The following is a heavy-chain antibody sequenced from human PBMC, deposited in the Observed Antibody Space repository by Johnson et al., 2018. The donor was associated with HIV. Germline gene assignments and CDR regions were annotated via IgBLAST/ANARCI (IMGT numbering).Heavy chain of an antibody. CDR2: ISYDGSNK. Sequence: QVQLVESGGGVVRPGGSLRLSCAASGFTFSSYGMHWVRQAPGKGLEWVAVISYDGSNKYYADSVKGRFTISRDNSKNTLYLQMNSLRAEDTAVYYCAKEGRYVEGAFDIWGQGTMVTVSS. D-gene: IGHD5-12*01. J-gene: IGHJ3*02. V-gene: IGHV3-30*18. CDR3: AKEGRYVEGAFDI. CDR1: GFTFSSYG.